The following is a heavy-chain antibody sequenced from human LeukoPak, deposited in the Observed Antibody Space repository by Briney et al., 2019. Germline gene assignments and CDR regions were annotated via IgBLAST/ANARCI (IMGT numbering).Heavy chain of an antibody. V-gene: IGHV1-18*01. CDR2: ISAYNGNT. D-gene: IGHD1-1*01. Sequence: VASVKVSCKASGYTFTSYGISWVRQTPGQGLEWMGWISAYNGNTNYAQKLQGRVTMTIDTSTSTAYMELRSLRSDDTALYYCARGTTGTTVYCGMDVWGQGTTVTVSS. CDR3: ARGTTGTTVYCGMDV. J-gene: IGHJ6*02. CDR1: GYTFTSYG.